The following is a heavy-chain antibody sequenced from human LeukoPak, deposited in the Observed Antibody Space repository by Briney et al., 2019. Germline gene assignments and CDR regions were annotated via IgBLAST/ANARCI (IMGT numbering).Heavy chain of an antibody. CDR2: IYYSGST. Sequence: SETLSLTCTVSGGSISSYYWSWIRQPPEKGREWIGYIYYSGSTSYNPSLKSRVTILVDTSMNRFSLKLSSVTAADTAVYYCARVGVYGDYATWGQGTLVTVSS. CDR1: GGSISSYY. D-gene: IGHD4-17*01. CDR3: ARVGVYGDYAT. J-gene: IGHJ4*02. V-gene: IGHV4-59*01.